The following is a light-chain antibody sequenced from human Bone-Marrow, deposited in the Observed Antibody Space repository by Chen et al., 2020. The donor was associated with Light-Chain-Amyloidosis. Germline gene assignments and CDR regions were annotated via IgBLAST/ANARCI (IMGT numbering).Light chain of an antibody. Sequence: EIVMTQSPATLSVSPGERATLSCRASQSISSNLAWYQQKPGQAPRLLIYGASTRDTAIPARFSGSGSGTEFTLTISSLQSEDFAVYFCQQYHLWYTLGQGTKLEIK. CDR3: QQYHLWYT. CDR1: QSISSN. CDR2: GAS. V-gene: IGKV3-15*01. J-gene: IGKJ2*01.